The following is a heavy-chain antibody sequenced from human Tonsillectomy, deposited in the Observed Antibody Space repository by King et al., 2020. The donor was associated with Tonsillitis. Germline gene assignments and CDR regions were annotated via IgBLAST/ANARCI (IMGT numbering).Heavy chain of an antibody. CDR3: AAGQQPMGLDS. J-gene: IGHJ5*01. Sequence: VQLQESGPGLVEPSQTLSLTCSVSGDSIRSGRHYWIWVRQAAGKGLEWIGRMYPSGETNYNPSLKGRVTISLDTSTNLFSLRGTSVTDADTAMYYCAAGQQPMGLDSWGQGTLVTVS. CDR2: MYPSGET. V-gene: IGHV4-61*02. CDR1: GDSIRSGRHY. D-gene: IGHD6-13*01.